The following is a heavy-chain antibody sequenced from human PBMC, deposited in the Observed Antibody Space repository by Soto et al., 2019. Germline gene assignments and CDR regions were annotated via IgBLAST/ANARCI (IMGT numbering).Heavy chain of an antibody. V-gene: IGHV4-31*11. Sequence: SATLSLTCAVYGGSFSGYYWTWIRQHPGEGLERIGYIYYTGNTYYNPSLESRVTISLDTSKNQFSLKLSSVTAADTAVYYCVRDVGPLTDGSSSNPYNWFDPWGREPWSPSPQ. D-gene: IGHD6-6*01. CDR1: GGSFSGYY. CDR3: VRDVGPLTDGSSSNPYNWFDP. CDR2: IYYTGNT. J-gene: IGHJ5*02.